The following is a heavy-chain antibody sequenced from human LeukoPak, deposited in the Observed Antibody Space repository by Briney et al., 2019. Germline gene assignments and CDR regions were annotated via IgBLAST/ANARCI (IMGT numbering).Heavy chain of an antibody. Sequence: TGGSLRLSCAASGFTFSSYAMSCVRQAPGKGLEWDSAISGSGGSTYYADSVKGRFTISRDNSKNTLYMQMNSLRAEDTAVYYCATQHSSGWKNDYWGQGTLVTVSS. CDR2: ISGSGGST. V-gene: IGHV3-23*01. D-gene: IGHD6-19*01. J-gene: IGHJ4*02. CDR3: ATQHSSGWKNDY. CDR1: GFTFSSYA.